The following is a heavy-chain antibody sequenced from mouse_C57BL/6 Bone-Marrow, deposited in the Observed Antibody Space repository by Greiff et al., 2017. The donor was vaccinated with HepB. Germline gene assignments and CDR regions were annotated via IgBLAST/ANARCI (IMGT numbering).Heavy chain of an antibody. CDR3: ARSWVRDY. V-gene: IGHV1-82*01. J-gene: IGHJ2*01. D-gene: IGHD2-2*01. Sequence: VQLQQSGPELVKPGASVKISCKASGYAFSSSWMNWVKQRPGKGLEWIGRIYPGDGDTNYNGKFKGKATLTADKSSSTAYMQLSSLTSEDSAVYFCARSWVRDYWGQGTTLTVSS. CDR2: IYPGDGDT. CDR1: GYAFSSSW.